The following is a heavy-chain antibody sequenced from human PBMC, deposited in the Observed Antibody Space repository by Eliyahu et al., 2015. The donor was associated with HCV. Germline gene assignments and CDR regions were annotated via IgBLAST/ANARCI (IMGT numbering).Heavy chain of an antibody. CDR2: IWFDGSQE. D-gene: IGHD1-14*01. J-gene: IGHJ4*02. CDR1: GFPFXSSG. Sequence: QVRLVXSGGGVVRPGKSLXLSCLASGFPFXSSGMHWVRQAPGKGLEWVAVIWFDGSQEYYAESVEGRFSISRDNAKNTLYLQMNSLRAEDTAIYYCAGGVVAYNNAWHSFNYWGLGTLVTVSS. V-gene: IGHV3-33*08. CDR3: AGGVVAYNNAWHSFNY.